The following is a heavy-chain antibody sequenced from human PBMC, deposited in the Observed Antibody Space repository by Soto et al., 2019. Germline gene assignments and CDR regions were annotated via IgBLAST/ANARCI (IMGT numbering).Heavy chain of an antibody. CDR3: AREGLSEMATNGGWFDP. D-gene: IGHD5-12*01. J-gene: IGHJ5*02. V-gene: IGHV3-66*01. Sequence: QPGGSLRLSCAASGFTVSSNYMSWVRQAPGKGLEWVSVIYSGGSTYYADSVKGRFTISRDNSKNTLYLQMNSLRAEDTAVYYCAREGLSEMATNGGWFDPWGQGTLVTVS. CDR2: IYSGGST. CDR1: GFTVSSNY.